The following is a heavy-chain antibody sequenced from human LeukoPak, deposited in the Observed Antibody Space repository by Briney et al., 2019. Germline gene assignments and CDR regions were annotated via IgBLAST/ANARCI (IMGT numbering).Heavy chain of an antibody. CDR1: GGSFSGYY. V-gene: IGHV4-34*01. J-gene: IGHJ4*02. CDR2: INHSGST. D-gene: IGHD6-6*01. Sequence: PSETLSLTCAAYGGSFSGYYWSWIRQPPGKGLEWIGEINHSGSTNYNPSLKSRVTISVDTSKNQFSLKLSSVTAADTAVYYCARGGDKVGSSAGEHDYWGQGTLVTVSS. CDR3: ARGGDKVGSSAGEHDY.